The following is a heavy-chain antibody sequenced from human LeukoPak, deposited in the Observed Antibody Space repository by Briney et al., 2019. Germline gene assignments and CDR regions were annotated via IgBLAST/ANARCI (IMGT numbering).Heavy chain of an antibody. D-gene: IGHD7-27*01. CDR2: IKVDGSDK. CDR3: TTIGGLGTDDY. CDR1: GFGFSNYW. J-gene: IGHJ4*02. V-gene: IGHV3-7*01. Sequence: GGSLRLSCAASGFGFSNYWMSWVRQAPGKGLGWVAYIKVDGSDKYYLDSVEGRFTISRDNAKNSLYLQMNRLRAEDTAVYFCTTIGGLGTDDYWGQGTLVTVSS.